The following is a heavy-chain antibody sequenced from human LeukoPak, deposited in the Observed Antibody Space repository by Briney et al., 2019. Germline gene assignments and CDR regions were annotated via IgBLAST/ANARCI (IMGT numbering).Heavy chain of an antibody. J-gene: IGHJ4*02. Sequence: GGSLRLSCAASGFTFSSYAMHWVRQAPGKGLEWVAVISYDGSNKYYADSVKGRFTISRDNSKNTLYLQMNSLKAEDTAVYSCARGDTIAAAGFPFDYWGQGTLVTVSS. D-gene: IGHD6-13*01. CDR1: GFTFSSYA. V-gene: IGHV3-30*04. CDR3: ARGDTIAAAGFPFDY. CDR2: ISYDGSNK.